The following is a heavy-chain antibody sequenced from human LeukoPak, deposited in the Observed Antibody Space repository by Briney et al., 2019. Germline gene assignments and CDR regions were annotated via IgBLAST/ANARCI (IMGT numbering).Heavy chain of an antibody. Sequence: TGGSLRLSCADSGFLFSNSWMAWVAPAPGRGREGLANINQDGSEKTCVDPVKGRFTISRDNAKNSLYLQMNSLRAEDTAMYYCARDSGYNAFDYWGHGALVTVSS. V-gene: IGHV3-7*05. D-gene: IGHD5-12*01. CDR1: GFLFSNSW. CDR2: INQDGSEK. CDR3: ARDSGYNAFDY. J-gene: IGHJ4*01.